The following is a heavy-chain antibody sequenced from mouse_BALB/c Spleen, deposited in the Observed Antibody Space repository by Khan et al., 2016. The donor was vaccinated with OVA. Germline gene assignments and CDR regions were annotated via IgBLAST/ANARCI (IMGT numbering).Heavy chain of an antibody. J-gene: IGHJ2*01. D-gene: IGHD1-1*01. CDR1: GYSITSDYA. V-gene: IGHV3-2*02. CDR3: ARSGTITTVVATDFDY. Sequence: EVQLVESGPGLVKPSQSLSLTCTVTGYSITSDYAWNWIRQFPGNKLEWMGYIKYSGSTSYNPSLKSRISITRDTSKNQFFLQLNSLTTEDTATYYGARSGTITTVVATDFDYWGQGTTLTVSS. CDR2: IKYSGST.